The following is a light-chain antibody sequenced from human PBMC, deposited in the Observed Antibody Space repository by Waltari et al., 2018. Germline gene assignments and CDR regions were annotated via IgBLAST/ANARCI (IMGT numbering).Light chain of an antibody. J-gene: IGLJ3*02. Sequence: SYVLTQPPSVSVAPRKTAKITCGGKNNAALRVHWYQQRPGRAPVVVIQDDSDRPSGIPERFSGSNSGNTATLTISGVEAGDEADYYCQVWHSSGGVFGGGTRLTVL. CDR2: DDS. V-gene: IGLV3-21*01. CDR3: QVWHSSGGV. CDR1: NNAALR.